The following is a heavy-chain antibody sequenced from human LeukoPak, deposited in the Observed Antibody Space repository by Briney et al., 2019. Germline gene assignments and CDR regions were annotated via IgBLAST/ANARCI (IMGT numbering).Heavy chain of an antibody. Sequence: ASVKVSCKASGYTFNNHYMYWVRQAPGQGLEWMGVINPSGGSTSYAQKFQGRVTMTRDTSTRTVYMEVNSLRSEDTAVYYCARDLEIGDSSSWYLDYWGQGTLVTVSS. CDR3: ARDLEIGDSSSWYLDY. D-gene: IGHD6-13*01. CDR2: INPSGGST. CDR1: GYTFNNHY. V-gene: IGHV1-46*02. J-gene: IGHJ4*02.